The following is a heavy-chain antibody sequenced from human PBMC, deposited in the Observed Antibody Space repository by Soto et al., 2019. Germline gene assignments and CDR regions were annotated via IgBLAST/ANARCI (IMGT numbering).Heavy chain of an antibody. Sequence: QVTLKESGPVLVKPTETLTLTCTVSGFSLSNARMGVSWIRQPPGKALEWLAHIFSNDEKSYSTSLKSRLTISKDTSKSQVVLTMTNKDPVDTATSYCAGHYGDYVGYYYYYMDVWGKGTTVTVSS. D-gene: IGHD4-17*01. CDR3: AGHYGDYVGYYYYYMDV. V-gene: IGHV2-26*01. CDR2: IFSNDEK. J-gene: IGHJ6*03. CDR1: GFSLSNARMG.